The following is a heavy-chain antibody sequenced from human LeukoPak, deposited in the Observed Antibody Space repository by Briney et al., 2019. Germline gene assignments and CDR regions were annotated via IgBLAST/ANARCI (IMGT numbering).Heavy chain of an antibody. CDR1: GFGVSNNY. V-gene: IGHV3-53*01. J-gene: IGHJ3*02. Sequence: GGSLRLSCGASGFGVSNNYMSWVRQAPGKGLEWVSFIYSGGSTYYTDSVKGRFTISRDNSKNTVYLQMNSLRAEDTAVYYCARDQILTAHPDAFDIWGQGTMVTVSS. D-gene: IGHD3-9*01. CDR3: ARDQILTAHPDAFDI. CDR2: IYSGGST.